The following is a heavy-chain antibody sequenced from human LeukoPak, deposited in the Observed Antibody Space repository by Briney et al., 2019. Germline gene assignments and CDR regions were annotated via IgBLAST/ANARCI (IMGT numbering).Heavy chain of an antibody. Sequence: GASVKVSCKASGYTFTGYYMHWVRQAPGQGLEWMGWINPNSGGTNCAQKFQGRVTMTRDTSISTAYMELSRLRSDDTAVYYCASTLGYCTNGVCPEPFDYWGQGTLVTVSS. V-gene: IGHV1-2*02. D-gene: IGHD2-8*01. J-gene: IGHJ4*02. CDR3: ASTLGYCTNGVCPEPFDY. CDR2: INPNSGGT. CDR1: GYTFTGYY.